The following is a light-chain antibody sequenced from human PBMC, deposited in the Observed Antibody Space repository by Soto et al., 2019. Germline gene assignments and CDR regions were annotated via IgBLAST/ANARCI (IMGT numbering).Light chain of an antibody. CDR1: QSISIG. Sequence: EIVMTQSPATLSLSPGETATLSFMSSQSISIGLAWYRQKPGQAPRLLIYGASTRATGTPARFSGSGSGTDFTLTISSLQSEDFALYYCQQYNKWPLITFGQGTRLEIK. J-gene: IGKJ5*01. CDR2: GAS. CDR3: QQYNKWPLIT. V-gene: IGKV3D-15*01.